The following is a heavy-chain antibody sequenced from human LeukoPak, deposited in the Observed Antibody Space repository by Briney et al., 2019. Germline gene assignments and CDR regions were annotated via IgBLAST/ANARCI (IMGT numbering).Heavy chain of an antibody. CDR1: GFTFRSYW. V-gene: IGHV3-74*01. CDR3: ASAYYHYYFDY. Sequence: GGSLRLSCEASGFTFRSYWMHWVRQAPGKGLVWVSRINGDGSSTGYADSVKGRFTISRDNAKNTLYLQMNSLRAEDSAVYYCASAYYHYYFDYWGQGTLVTVSS. J-gene: IGHJ4*02. CDR2: INGDGSST. D-gene: IGHD3-16*01.